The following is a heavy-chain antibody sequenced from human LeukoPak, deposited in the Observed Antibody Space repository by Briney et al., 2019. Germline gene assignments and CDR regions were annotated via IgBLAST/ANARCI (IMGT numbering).Heavy chain of an antibody. Sequence: GGSLRLSCAASGFTFSSYSMNWVRQAPGKGLEWVSYISSSSSTIYYADSVKGRFTISRDNAKNSLYLQMNSLRAKDTAVYYCALGPVGQGLGLPTFDYWGQGTLVTVSS. D-gene: IGHD1-7*01. V-gene: IGHV3-48*01. J-gene: IGHJ4*02. CDR1: GFTFSSYS. CDR2: ISSSSSTI. CDR3: ALGPVGQGLGLPTFDY.